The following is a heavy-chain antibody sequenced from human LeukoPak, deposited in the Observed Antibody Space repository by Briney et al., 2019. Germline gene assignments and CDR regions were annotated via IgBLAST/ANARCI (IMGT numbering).Heavy chain of an antibody. CDR3: ARDRGLLWFGELFTRGMDV. CDR2: IYYSGST. V-gene: IGHV4-59*12. D-gene: IGHD3-10*01. J-gene: IGHJ6*02. CDR1: GGSISSYY. Sequence: SETLSLTCTVSGGSISSYYWSWIRQPPGKGLEWIGYIYYSGSTNYNPSLKSRVTISVDTSKNQFSLKLSSVTAADTAVYYCARDRGLLWFGELFTRGMDVWGQGTTVTVSS.